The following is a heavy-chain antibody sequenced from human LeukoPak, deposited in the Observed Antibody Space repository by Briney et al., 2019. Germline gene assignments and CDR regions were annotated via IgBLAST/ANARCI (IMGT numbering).Heavy chain of an antibody. Sequence: GASVKVSCKASVYTFTSYDINWVRQAPGQGLEWMGWISAYNGNTNYAQKLQGRVTMTTDTSTSTAYMELRSLRSDDTAVYYCARDKCTNGVCRIDYYYYGMDVWGQGTTVTVSS. V-gene: IGHV1-18*01. CDR2: ISAYNGNT. CDR3: ARDKCTNGVCRIDYYYYGMDV. CDR1: VYTFTSYD. D-gene: IGHD2-8*01. J-gene: IGHJ6*02.